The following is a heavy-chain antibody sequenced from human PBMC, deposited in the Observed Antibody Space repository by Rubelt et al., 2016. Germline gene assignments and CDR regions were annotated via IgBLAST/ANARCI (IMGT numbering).Heavy chain of an antibody. J-gene: IGHJ2*01. CDR3: AREGGPRGRGLWYFDL. CDR2: INPSGGST. D-gene: IGHD3-16*01. V-gene: IGHV1-46*01. CDR1: GYIFTSYS. Sequence: GYIFTSYSMHWVRQAPGQGLEWMGIINPSGGSTTYAQKFQGRVSMTRDTSTSTVYMELSSLRYEDTALYYCAREGGPRGRGLWYFDLWGRGTLVTGSS.